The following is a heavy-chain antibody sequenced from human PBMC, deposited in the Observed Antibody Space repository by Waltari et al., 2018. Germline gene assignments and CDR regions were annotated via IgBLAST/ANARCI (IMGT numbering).Heavy chain of an antibody. J-gene: IGHJ5*02. CDR1: GGSFSGYY. Sequence: QVQLQQWGAGLLKPSETLSLTCAVYGGSFSGYYWSWIRQPPGKGLEWIGEIQHSGSTNYHPSIKSRVTIAVDTSKNQFSLRLSSVTAAETAVYYCARGYYDFWRGNWFDPWGQGTLVTVSS. D-gene: IGHD3-3*01. CDR2: IQHSGST. CDR3: ARGYYDFWRGNWFDP. V-gene: IGHV4-34*01.